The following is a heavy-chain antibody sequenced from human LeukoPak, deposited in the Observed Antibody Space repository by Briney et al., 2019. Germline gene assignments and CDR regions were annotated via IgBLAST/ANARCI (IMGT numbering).Heavy chain of an antibody. CDR1: GFTFSSYG. CDR2: ISHDGSTK. Sequence: GGSLRLSCAASGFTFSSYGMHWVRQAPGKGLEWVAAISHDGSTKHYAASVKGRFTISRDNSKNTLSLQMNSLNTEDTALYYCARERWLQSFDSWGQGTLVTVSA. J-gene: IGHJ4*02. D-gene: IGHD5-24*01. V-gene: IGHV3-30*03. CDR3: ARERWLQSFDS.